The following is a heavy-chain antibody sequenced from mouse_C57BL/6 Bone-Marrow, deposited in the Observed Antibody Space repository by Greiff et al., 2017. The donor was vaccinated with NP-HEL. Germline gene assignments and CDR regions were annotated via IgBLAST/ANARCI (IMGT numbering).Heavy chain of an antibody. CDR1: GFNIKDDY. V-gene: IGHV14-4*01. CDR2: IDPENGDT. J-gene: IGHJ2*01. CDR3: TTVITSLDY. D-gene: IGHD1-1*01. Sequence: LQQSGAELVRPGASVKLSCTASGFNIKDDYMHLVKQRPEQGLEWIGWIDPENGDTEYASKFQGKATITADTSSNTAYLQLSSLTSEDTAVYYCTTVITSLDYWGQGTTLTVSS.